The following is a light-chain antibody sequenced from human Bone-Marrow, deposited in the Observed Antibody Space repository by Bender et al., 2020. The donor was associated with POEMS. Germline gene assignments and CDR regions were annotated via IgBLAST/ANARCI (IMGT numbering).Light chain of an antibody. CDR3: CAYGGSNKYVV. CDR2: EVS. J-gene: IGLJ2*01. CDR1: SSDIGSYNA. Sequence: QSALTQPASVSGSPGQSITISCTGTSSDIGSYNAVSWYQQHPGKAPKLIIYEVSERPSGVSDRFYGSKSASTASLTIFGLQTEDEADYYCCAYGGSNKYVVFGGGTKLTVL. V-gene: IGLV2-23*02.